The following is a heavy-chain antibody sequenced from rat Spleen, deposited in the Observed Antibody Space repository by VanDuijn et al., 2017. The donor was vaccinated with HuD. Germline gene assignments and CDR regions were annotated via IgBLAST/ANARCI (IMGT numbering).Heavy chain of an antibody. Sequence: EVQLVESGGGLVQPGRSLKLSCAASGFTFSNYGMHWIRQAPTKGLEWVASISPSGGSTYYRDSVKGRFTISRDNAKSTLYLQMDSLRSEDTATYYCATYYYYDGYPYWWGQGVMVTVSS. CDR2: ISPSGGST. V-gene: IGHV5-19*01. CDR1: GFTFSNYG. D-gene: IGHD1-12*03. CDR3: ATYYYYDGYPYW. J-gene: IGHJ2*01.